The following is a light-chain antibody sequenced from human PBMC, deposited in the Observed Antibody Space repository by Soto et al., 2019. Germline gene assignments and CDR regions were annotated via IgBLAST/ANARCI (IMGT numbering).Light chain of an antibody. Sequence: IKMSQSPSTLSGSVGDRVTITCRASQTISSWLAWYQQNAGKAPKLLIHDASSLQSGVPSRFSGSGSGTEFTLTISGLQPDDFTTYYCQQYSSYWTSGQGTMAAIK. CDR3: QQYSSYWT. CDR2: DAS. CDR1: QTISSW. J-gene: IGKJ1*01. V-gene: IGKV1-5*01.